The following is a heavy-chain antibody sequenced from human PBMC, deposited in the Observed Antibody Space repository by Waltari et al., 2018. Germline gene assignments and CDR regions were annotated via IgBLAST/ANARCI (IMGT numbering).Heavy chain of an antibody. CDR1: GGSISSGGYY. CDR2: VCSGGGT. Sequence: QVRLQESGPGLVKPSQTLSLTCTVSGGSISSGGYYWSWIRQPAGKELEWIGRVCSGGGTHYNPSLQSGVTISVDTSKSQFSLELTSVSAADTAVYYCATGVAARPIYFDNWGQGTLVTVSS. CDR3: ATGVAARPIYFDN. J-gene: IGHJ4*02. V-gene: IGHV4-61*02. D-gene: IGHD6-6*01.